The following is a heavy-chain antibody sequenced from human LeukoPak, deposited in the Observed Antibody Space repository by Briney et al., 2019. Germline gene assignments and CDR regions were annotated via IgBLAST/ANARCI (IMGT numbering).Heavy chain of an antibody. J-gene: IGHJ4*02. D-gene: IGHD3-10*01. V-gene: IGHV4-30-4*01. CDR3: AAGFGELFDY. CDR1: GVSISSGDYY. Sequence: SETLSLTCTVSGVSISSGDYYWSWIRQPPGKGLEWIGYIYYSGSTYYNPSLKSRVTISVDTSKNQFSLKLSSMTAADTAVYYCAAGFGELFDYWGQGTLVTVSS. CDR2: IYYSGST.